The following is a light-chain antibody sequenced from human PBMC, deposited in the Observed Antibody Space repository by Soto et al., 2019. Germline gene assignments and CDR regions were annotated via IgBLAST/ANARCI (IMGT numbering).Light chain of an antibody. CDR3: HQYASSPQT. V-gene: IGKV3-20*01. CDR2: DAS. Sequence: EIVLTQSPGTLSLSPGERATLSCRASQSVAKNYLAWYQQEAGQAPRLLIYDASSRATGIPDRFSGSGSGTDFTITISRLEPEDFAVYYCHQYASSPQTFGQGTKVEIK. J-gene: IGKJ1*01. CDR1: QSVAKNY.